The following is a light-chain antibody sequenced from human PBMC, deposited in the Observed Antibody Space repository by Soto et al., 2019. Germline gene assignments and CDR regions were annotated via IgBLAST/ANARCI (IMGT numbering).Light chain of an antibody. V-gene: IGKV3-15*01. CDR2: AAS. CDR3: QQYNEGPPFT. CDR1: QSVRSN. J-gene: IGKJ5*01. Sequence: EIVMTQSPATLSVSPGERATLSCRASQSVRSNLAWYQQKPGQAPRLVIYAASTRATGIPDRFSGSVSGTEFTLTISSLQSEDFAVYYCQQYNEGPPFTFGQGTRLEIK.